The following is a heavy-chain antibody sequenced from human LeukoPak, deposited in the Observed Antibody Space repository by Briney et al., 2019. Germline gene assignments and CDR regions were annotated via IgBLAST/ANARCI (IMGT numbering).Heavy chain of an antibody. CDR3: ARDRYHYGYAFDI. CDR2: ISTTGTTI. D-gene: IGHD5-24*01. V-gene: IGHV3-48*03. CDR1: GFTFSSYE. J-gene: IGHJ3*02. Sequence: PGGSLRLSCAASGFTFSSYEMIWVRQAPGKGLGWISYISTTGTTIYYADSVKGRFTISRDNAKNSLYLQMNSLRAEDTAVYYCARDRYHYGYAFDIWGQGTMVTVSS.